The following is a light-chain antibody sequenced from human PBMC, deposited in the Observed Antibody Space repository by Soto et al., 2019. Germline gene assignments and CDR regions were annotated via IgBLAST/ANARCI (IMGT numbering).Light chain of an antibody. Sequence: QSVLTQPPSASGSPGQSVTISCTGTSSDVGAYKYVSWYQHHPGKGPKALIYEVSSRPSGVPDRFSGSKSGNTASLTVSGLQAEDEADYYCASFAGSSNVVFGGGTKLTVL. CDR1: SSDVGAYKY. V-gene: IGLV2-8*01. CDR2: EVS. CDR3: ASFAGSSNVV. J-gene: IGLJ3*02.